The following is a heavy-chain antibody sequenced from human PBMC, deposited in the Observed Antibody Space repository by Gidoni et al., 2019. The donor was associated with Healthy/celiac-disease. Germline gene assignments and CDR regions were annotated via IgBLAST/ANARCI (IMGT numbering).Heavy chain of an antibody. D-gene: IGHD6-19*01. CDR2: IWYDVSNK. CDR3: ARASAVAGTDYYYGMDV. V-gene: IGHV3-33*01. CDR1: GFTFSSYG. J-gene: IGHJ6*02. Sequence: QVQLVESGGGVVQPGRTLRLSCAAYGFTFSSYGMHWVRQAPGKGLEWVAVIWYDVSNKYYADSVKGRFTISRDNSKNTLYLQMNSLRAEDTAVYYCARASAVAGTDYYYGMDVWGQGTTVTVSS.